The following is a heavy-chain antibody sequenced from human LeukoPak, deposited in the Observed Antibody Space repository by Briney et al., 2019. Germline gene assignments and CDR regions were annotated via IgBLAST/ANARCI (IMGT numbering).Heavy chain of an antibody. Sequence: APVKVSCKASGYTFTSYDINWVRQATGQGLEWMGWMNPNSGNTGYAQRFQGRVTMTRNTSISTAYMELSSLRSEDTAVYYCARTLDSSSWYEIRYWGQGTLVTVSS. CDR2: MNPNSGNT. CDR1: GYTFTSYD. D-gene: IGHD6-13*01. V-gene: IGHV1-8*01. CDR3: ARTLDSSSWYEIRY. J-gene: IGHJ4*02.